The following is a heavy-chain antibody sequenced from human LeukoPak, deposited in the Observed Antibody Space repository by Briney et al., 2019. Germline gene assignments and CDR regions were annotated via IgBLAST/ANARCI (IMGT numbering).Heavy chain of an antibody. CDR2: IYPDDSDT. CDR1: GYSFTNYW. D-gene: IGHD2-8*02. J-gene: IGHJ4*02. CDR3: ARASTGQYDY. Sequence: GESLKISRKGSGYSFTNYWIAWVRQMPGKGLEWMGIIYPDDSDTRYSPSFQGQVTISADKSITTAYLQWSRLKASDTAMYYCARASTGQYDYWGQGTLVTVSS. V-gene: IGHV5-51*01.